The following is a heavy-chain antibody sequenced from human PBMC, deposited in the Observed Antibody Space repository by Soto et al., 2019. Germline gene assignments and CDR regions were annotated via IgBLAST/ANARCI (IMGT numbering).Heavy chain of an antibody. CDR3: ARDRVYYCSGKACWFDP. D-gene: IGHD3-10*01. V-gene: IGHV3-30-3*01. J-gene: IGHJ5*02. CDR2: ISYDGSNK. CDR1: GFTFSSYA. Sequence: QVQLVESGGGVVQPGRSLRLSCAASGFTFSSYAMHWVRQAPGKGLEWVAVISYDGSNKYYADSVKGRFTISRDNSKNTLYLQMNSLRAEDTAVYYCARDRVYYCSGKACWFDPWGQGTLVTVSS.